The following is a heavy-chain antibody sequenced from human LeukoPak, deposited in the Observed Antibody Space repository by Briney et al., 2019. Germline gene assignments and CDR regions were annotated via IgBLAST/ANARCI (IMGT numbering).Heavy chain of an antibody. CDR3: ARGRGSGHKENWFDP. J-gene: IGHJ5*02. CDR1: GYTFTTYD. CDR2: MNPKSGNT. Sequence: ASVKVSCKASGYTFTTYDINWVRQATGQGLEWMGWMNPKSGNTGYAQKFQGRVTMTRNTSISTAYMELSSLRSEDTAVYYCARGRGSGHKENWFDPWGQGTLVTVSS. V-gene: IGHV1-8*01. D-gene: IGHD6-19*01.